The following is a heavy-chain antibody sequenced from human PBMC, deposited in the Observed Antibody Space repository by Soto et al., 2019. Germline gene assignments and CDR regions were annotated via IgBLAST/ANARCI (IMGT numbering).Heavy chain of an antibody. V-gene: IGHV3-23*01. CDR2: VSIGGST. CDR3: AKRCGAGGHFDY. Sequence: PGGSLRLSCAASGFTFSSYAMGWVRQGPGKGLEWVAVVSIGGSTHYADSVRGRFTISRDNSRNTLSLQMNSLTAEDTAVYFCAKRCGAGGHFDYWGQGALVTVS. J-gene: IGHJ4*02. D-gene: IGHD2-21*01. CDR1: GFTFSSYA.